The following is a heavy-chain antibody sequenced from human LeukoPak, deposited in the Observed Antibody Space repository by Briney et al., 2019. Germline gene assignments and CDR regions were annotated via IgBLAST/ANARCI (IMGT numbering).Heavy chain of an antibody. CDR2: IKQDRSEK. J-gene: IGHJ2*01. CDR1: GFTFSIYS. V-gene: IGHV3-7*01. CDR3: ARLFLYAVTGTGRIDWYFDL. Sequence: PGGSLRLSCAASGFTFSIYSMNWVRQAPGKGLEWVANIKQDRSEKYYVDSVKGRFTISRDNAKNSLYLQMNSLRAEDTAVYYCARLFLYAVTGTGRIDWYFDLWGRGTLVTVSS. D-gene: IGHD6-19*01.